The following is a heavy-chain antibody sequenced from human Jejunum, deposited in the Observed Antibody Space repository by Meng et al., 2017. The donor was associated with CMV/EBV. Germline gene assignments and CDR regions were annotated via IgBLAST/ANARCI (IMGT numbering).Heavy chain of an antibody. CDR2: ISSSSTYI. D-gene: IGHD3-22*01. CDR3: ARDTSPTYYYDSRSYDS. V-gene: IGHV3-21*01. J-gene: IGHJ4*02. Sequence: FSDNNMNWVRQAPGKGLGWISSISSSSTYIYYADSVKGRFTMSRDNAKSSLYLQMNNLRVEDTAVYYCARDTSPTYYYDSRSYDSWGQGTLVTVSS. CDR1: FSDNN.